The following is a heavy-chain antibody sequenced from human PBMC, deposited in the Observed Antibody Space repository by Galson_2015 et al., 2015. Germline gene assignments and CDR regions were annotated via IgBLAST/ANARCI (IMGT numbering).Heavy chain of an antibody. Sequence: SVKVSCKASGGTFSSYAISWVRQAPGQGLEWMGGIIPIFGTANYAQKFQGRVTITADESTSTAYMELSSLRSEDTAVYYCAVRLRTAAMLPVFDYWGQGTLVTVSS. J-gene: IGHJ4*02. CDR2: IIPIFGTA. V-gene: IGHV1-69*13. CDR3: AVRLRTAAMLPVFDY. D-gene: IGHD2-2*01. CDR1: GGTFSSYA.